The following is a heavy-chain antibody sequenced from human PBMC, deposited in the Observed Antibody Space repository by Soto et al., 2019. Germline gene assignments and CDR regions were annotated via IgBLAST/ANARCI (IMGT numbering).Heavy chain of an antibody. D-gene: IGHD4-17*01. V-gene: IGHV3-11*01. CDR2: ISSSGSAV. CDR1: GFSFSDYY. Sequence: PGGSLRISCAVSGFSFSDYYMTWIRQAPGQGPEWISHISSSGSAVAYADSVRGRFSISRDNVKKSLYLQMNSLRAEDTAGYYCERKRYGDSTFDYWGQGTRVTVSS. J-gene: IGHJ4*02. CDR3: ERKRYGDSTFDY.